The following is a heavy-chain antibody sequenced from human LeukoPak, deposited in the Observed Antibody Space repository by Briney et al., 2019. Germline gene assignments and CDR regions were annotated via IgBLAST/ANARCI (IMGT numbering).Heavy chain of an antibody. D-gene: IGHD6-19*01. CDR2: IGTAGDT. CDR3: ARDPGRQYSSIADV. Sequence: GGSLRLSCAASGFTFSSYDMHWVRQATGKGLEWVSAIGTAGDTYYPGSVKGRFTISRENAKNSLYLQMNSLRAEDTAVYYCARDPGRQYSSIADVWGQGTTVTVSS. V-gene: IGHV3-13*01. J-gene: IGHJ6*02. CDR1: GFTFSSYD.